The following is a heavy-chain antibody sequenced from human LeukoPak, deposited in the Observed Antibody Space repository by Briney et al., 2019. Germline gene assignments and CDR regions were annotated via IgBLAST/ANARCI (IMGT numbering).Heavy chain of an antibody. V-gene: IGHV1-2*02. CDR2: INPNSGGT. J-gene: IGHJ4*02. D-gene: IGHD3-9*01. CDR3: ARDDILTGYLY. CDR1: GYTLTGYY. Sequence: ASVKVSCKASGYTLTGYYMHWVRLAPGQGLEWMGWINPNSGGTNYAQKFQGRVTMTRDTSISTAYMELSRLRSDDTAVYYCARDDILTGYLYWGQGTLVTVSS.